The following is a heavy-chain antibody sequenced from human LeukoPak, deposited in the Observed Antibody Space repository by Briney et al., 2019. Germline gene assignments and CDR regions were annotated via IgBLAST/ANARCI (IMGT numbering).Heavy chain of an antibody. CDR2: MNPNNGNT. D-gene: IGHD6-13*01. J-gene: IGHJ5*02. CDR1: GYTFTSYD. Sequence: ASVKVSCKASGYTFTSYDINWVRQATGQGLEWMGWMNPNNGNTGYAQKFQGRVTMTRNTSISTAYMELSSLRSEDTAVYYCARGRSIAAAGAFDPWGQGTLVTVSS. V-gene: IGHV1-8*01. CDR3: ARGRSIAAAGAFDP.